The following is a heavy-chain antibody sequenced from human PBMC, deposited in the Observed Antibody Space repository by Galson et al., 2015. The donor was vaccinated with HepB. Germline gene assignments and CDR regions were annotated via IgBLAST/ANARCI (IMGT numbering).Heavy chain of an antibody. D-gene: IGHD3-9*01. V-gene: IGHV3-23*01. CDR2: ISGSGGST. CDR1: GFTFSSYA. CDR3: ARQDYDILTGPRALGY. J-gene: IGHJ4*02. Sequence: SLRLSCAASGFTFSSYAMSWVRQAPGKGLEWVSAISGSGGSTYYADSVKGRFTISRDNSKNTLYLQMNSLRAEDTAVYYCARQDYDILTGPRALGYWGQGTLVTVSS.